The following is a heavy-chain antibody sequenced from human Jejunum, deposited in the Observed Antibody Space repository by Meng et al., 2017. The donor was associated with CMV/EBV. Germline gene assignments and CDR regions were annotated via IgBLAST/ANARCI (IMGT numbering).Heavy chain of an antibody. CDR3: VRRDSSSWHNYFDL. Sequence: WIAGLRQMPGKGLEWRGMSYTGDLDIRNSTYFQGQVTISVDRSISTVYLEWSSLKASETAMYYCVRRDSSSWHNYFDLWGQGTLVTVSS. CDR2: SYTGDLDI. CDR1: W. J-gene: IGHJ5*02. D-gene: IGHD6-13*01. V-gene: IGHV5-51*01.